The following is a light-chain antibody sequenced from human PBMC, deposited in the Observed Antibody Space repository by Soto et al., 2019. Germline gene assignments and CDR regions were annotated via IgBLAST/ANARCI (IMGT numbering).Light chain of an antibody. J-gene: IGKJ3*01. CDR3: QQRSNWV. Sequence: ETVLTQSPDTLSLSPGERATLSCRASQSVSIYLAWYQQKPGQAPRLLIYDASKRAPGVPARFSGSGSGTDFSLTISSLEPEDFGVYYCQQRSNWVFGPGTKVDIK. CDR2: DAS. V-gene: IGKV3-11*01. CDR1: QSVSIY.